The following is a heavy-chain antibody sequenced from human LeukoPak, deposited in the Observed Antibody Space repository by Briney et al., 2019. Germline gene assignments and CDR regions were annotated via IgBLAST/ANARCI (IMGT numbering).Heavy chain of an antibody. V-gene: IGHV1-3*01. Sequence: ASVKASCKASGYTFTSYAMHWVRQAPGQRLEWMGWINAGNGNTKYSQKFQGRVTITRDTSASTAYMELSSLRSEDTAVYYCARVIRSGWYYFDYWGQGTLVTVSS. CDR3: ARVIRSGWYYFDY. CDR2: INAGNGNT. D-gene: IGHD6-19*01. CDR1: GYTFTSYA. J-gene: IGHJ4*02.